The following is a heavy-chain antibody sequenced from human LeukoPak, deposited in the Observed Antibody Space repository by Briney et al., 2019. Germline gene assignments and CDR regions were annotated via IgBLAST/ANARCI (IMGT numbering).Heavy chain of an antibody. D-gene: IGHD6-13*01. CDR2: IYYSGST. J-gene: IGHJ4*02. CDR3: ARSSGIAAAHKY. Sequence: RXPXGRGLEWIGSIYYSGSTYYNASLKSRVTISVDTSKNQFSLKLSSVTAADTAVYYCARSSGIAAAHKYWGQGTLVTVSS. V-gene: IGHV4-39*01.